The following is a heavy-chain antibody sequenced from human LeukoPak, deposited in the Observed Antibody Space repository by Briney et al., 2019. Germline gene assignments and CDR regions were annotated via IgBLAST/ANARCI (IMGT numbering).Heavy chain of an antibody. V-gene: IGHV4-39*07. CDR2: IYYSGSI. D-gene: IGHD6-13*01. Sequence: WIRQPPGKGLEWIGSIYYSGSIYYNPSLKSRVTISVDTSKNQFSLKLSSVTAADTAVYYCARLLSAAGTLYYYYYMDVWGKGTTVTISS. CDR3: ARLLSAAGTLYYYYYMDV. J-gene: IGHJ6*03.